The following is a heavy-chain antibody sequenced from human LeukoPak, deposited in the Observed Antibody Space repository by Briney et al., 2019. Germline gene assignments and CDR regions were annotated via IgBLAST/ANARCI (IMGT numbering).Heavy chain of an antibody. J-gene: IGHJ6*02. D-gene: IGHD1-26*01. CDR2: VHSTGST. CDR1: GGSINNYY. V-gene: IGHV4-59*01. CDR3: ARRSGSYSYYGVDV. Sequence: PSETLSLTCTVSGGSINNYYWSWIRQPPGKGLEWIGYVHSTGSTSYNPPLKSRVTISVDTSKNQFSLKLSSVTAADTAVYFCARRSGSYSYYGVDVWGQGTTVTVSS.